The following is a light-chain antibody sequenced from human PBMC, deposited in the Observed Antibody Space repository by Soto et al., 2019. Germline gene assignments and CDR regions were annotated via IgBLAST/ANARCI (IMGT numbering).Light chain of an antibody. CDR2: DTS. J-gene: IGKJ1*01. CDR1: QTVNNY. Sequence: LTQSPATLSVSPGGRTIPSCRASQTVNNYLAWYQQKPGQAPRLLIYDTSKRAPGVPARFIGSGSGTAFTLTIDIVEPEDYAIYYCQQRSDWRWTFGQGTKVDIK. CDR3: QQRSDWRWT. V-gene: IGKV3-11*01.